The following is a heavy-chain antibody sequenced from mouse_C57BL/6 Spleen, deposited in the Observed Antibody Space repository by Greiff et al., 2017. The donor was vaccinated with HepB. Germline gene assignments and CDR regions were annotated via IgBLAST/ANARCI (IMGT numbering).Heavy chain of an antibody. CDR2: IYPGGGYT. V-gene: IGHV1-63*01. Sequence: VQLVESGAELVRPGTSVKMSCKASGYTFTNYWIGWAKQRPGHGLEWIGDIYPGGGYTNYNEKFKGKATLTADKSSSTAYMQFSSLTSEDSAIYYCAREGLTTVVATDWYFDVWGTGTTVTVSS. D-gene: IGHD1-1*01. CDR3: AREGLTTVVATDWYFDV. J-gene: IGHJ1*03. CDR1: GYTFTNYW.